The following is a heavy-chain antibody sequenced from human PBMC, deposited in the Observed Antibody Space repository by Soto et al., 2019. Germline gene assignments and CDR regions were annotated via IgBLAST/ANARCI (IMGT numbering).Heavy chain of an antibody. CDR3: ARGSITIFGVEDYYYYMDV. V-gene: IGHV3-21*01. D-gene: IGHD3-3*01. CDR1: GFTFSSYS. Sequence: GGSLRLSCAASGFTFSSYSMNLVRQAPGKGLEWVSSISSSSSYIYYADSVKGRFTISRDNAKNSLYLQMNSLRAEDTAVYYCARGSITIFGVEDYYYYMDVWGKGPTVTVSS. CDR2: ISSSSSYI. J-gene: IGHJ6*03.